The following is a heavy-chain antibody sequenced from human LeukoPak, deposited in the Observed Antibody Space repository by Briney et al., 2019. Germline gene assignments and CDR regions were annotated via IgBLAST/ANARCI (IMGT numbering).Heavy chain of an antibody. CDR1: GGSISSSSYY. CDR2: IYYSGST. CDR3: ARLYCSSTSCPNWFDP. V-gene: IGHV4-39*01. Sequence: PSETLSLTCTVSGGSISSSSYYWGWLRQPPGKGLEWVGCIYYSGSTYYNPSLKSRVTISVDTSKNQFSLKLSTVTAADTAVYYCARLYCSSTSCPNWFDPWGQGTLVTVSS. D-gene: IGHD2-2*01. J-gene: IGHJ5*02.